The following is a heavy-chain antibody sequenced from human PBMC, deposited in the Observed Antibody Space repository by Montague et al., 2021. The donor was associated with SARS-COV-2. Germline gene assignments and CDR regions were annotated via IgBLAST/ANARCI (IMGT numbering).Heavy chain of an antibody. V-gene: IGHV3-23*01. CDR1: AFTFSSYA. CDR2: ISGSGGRT. Sequence: SLRLSCAASAFTFSSYAMRWVRQAPGKGLEWVSAISGSGGRTYYADSVKGRFTLSRDNSKNTLYLQMNSLRAEDTAVYYCAKADLGSSSYFDYWGQGTLVTVSS. CDR3: AKADLGSSSYFDY. D-gene: IGHD6-13*01. J-gene: IGHJ4*02.